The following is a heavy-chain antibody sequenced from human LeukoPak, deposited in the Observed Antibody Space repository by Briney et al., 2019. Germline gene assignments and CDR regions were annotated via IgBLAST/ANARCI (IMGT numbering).Heavy chain of an antibody. CDR2: ISTFSSTI. D-gene: IGHD3/OR15-3a*01. Sequence: GGSLRLSCAASGITFSSNGMVWVRQTPEKGREWISYISTFSSTIKYADSVRGRFTISRDNANNTLYLQMDSLRDDDTAVYYCAREVVGLDYWGQGILVTVSS. V-gene: IGHV3-48*02. CDR3: AREVVGLDY. CDR1: GITFSSNG. J-gene: IGHJ4*02.